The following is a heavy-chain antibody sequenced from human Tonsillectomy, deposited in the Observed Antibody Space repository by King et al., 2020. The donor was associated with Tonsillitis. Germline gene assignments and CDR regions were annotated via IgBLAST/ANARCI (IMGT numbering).Heavy chain of an antibody. CDR2: VYYSGST. J-gene: IGHJ5*02. D-gene: IGHD6-19*01. CDR1: GASITDYY. Sequence: VQLQESGPGLVKPSETLSLTCSVSGASITDYYWSWIRQPPGKGPEWIGYVYYSGSTNYNPSLKSRVTMSIDTSKNQFSLKLTSVTAADTAVYYCASRRGYTSGWYWFDPRGQGTLVTVSS. V-gene: IGHV4-59*03. CDR3: ASRRGYTSGWYWFDP.